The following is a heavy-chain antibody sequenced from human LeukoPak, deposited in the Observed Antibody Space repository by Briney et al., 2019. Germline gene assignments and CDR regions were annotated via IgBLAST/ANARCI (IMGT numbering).Heavy chain of an antibody. J-gene: IGHJ4*02. V-gene: IGHV1-2*02. CDR2: INPNSGGT. CDR3: ARVPRSYDSRGYFLDYFDY. D-gene: IGHD3-22*01. Sequence: ASVKASCKASGYTFTGYYIHWVRQAPGQGLEWMGWINPNSGGTKHAQKFQGRLTMTRDTSISTGYMELSRLRSDDAAVYYCARVPRSYDSRGYFLDYFDYWGQGTLVTVSA. CDR1: GYTFTGYY.